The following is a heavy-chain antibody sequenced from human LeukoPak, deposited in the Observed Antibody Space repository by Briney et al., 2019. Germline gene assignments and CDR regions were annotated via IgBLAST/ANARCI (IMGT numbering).Heavy chain of an antibody. V-gene: IGHV4-59*01. J-gene: IGHJ3*02. D-gene: IGHD3-22*01. CDR1: GASISSYY. CDR3: ARAGLFDSSAYPYDAFDM. Sequence: SETLSLTCTVSGASISSYYWSWLRQPPGKRLEWLGYIYYSGSTNYNPSLKSRVTTSVDTSKNQFSLKLSSVTAADTAVYFCARAGLFDSSAYPYDAFDMWGQGTMVTVSS. CDR2: IYYSGST.